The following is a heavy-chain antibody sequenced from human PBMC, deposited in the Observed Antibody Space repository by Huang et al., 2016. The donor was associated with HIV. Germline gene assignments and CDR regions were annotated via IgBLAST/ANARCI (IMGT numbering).Heavy chain of an antibody. CDR2: SIPVVGTA. J-gene: IGHJ1*01. V-gene: IGHV1-69*13. Sequence: HVHLVQSGAEVKKPGYSVKVSCKASGGTFSTDAITWVRQAPGQGLERMGGSIPVVGTANYAQKFQDRVTCTADEFSTTAYMELSDLKYEDTAIYFCARARRHSGNSGLIDLWGQGTLVTVSS. CDR1: GGTFSTDA. D-gene: IGHD2-21*02. CDR3: ARARRHSGNSGLIDL.